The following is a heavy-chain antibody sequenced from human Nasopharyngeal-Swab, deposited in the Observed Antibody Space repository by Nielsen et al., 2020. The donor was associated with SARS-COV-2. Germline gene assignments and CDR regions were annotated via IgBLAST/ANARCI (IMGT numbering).Heavy chain of an antibody. CDR3: ARDREVATRKKKFDY. V-gene: IGHV3-7*01. Sequence: GSLKISCAASGFSLSSFWMSWVRQAPGKGLEWVANINEDASEKYYVDSVKGRFTIFRDNAKNSLYLQMNSLRVEDTAVYYCARDREVATRKKKFDYWGQGTLVTVSS. CDR2: INEDASEK. CDR1: GFSLSSFW. D-gene: IGHD5-24*01. J-gene: IGHJ4*02.